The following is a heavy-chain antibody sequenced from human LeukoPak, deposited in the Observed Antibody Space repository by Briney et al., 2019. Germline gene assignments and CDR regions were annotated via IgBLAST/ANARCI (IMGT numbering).Heavy chain of an antibody. V-gene: IGHV1-18*01. CDR1: GGTFSSYA. J-gene: IGHJ4*02. CDR3: ARDNPEAGTMVRGVIPFDY. Sequence: ASVKVSCKASGGTFSSYAISWVRQAPGQGLEWMGWISAYNGNTNYAQKLQGRVTMTTDTSTSTAYMELRSLRSDDTAVYYCARDNPEAGTMVRGVIPFDYWGQGTLVTVSS. D-gene: IGHD3-10*01. CDR2: ISAYNGNT.